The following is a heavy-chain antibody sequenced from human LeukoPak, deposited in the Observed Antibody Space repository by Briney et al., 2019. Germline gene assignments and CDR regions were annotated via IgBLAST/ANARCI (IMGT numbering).Heavy chain of an antibody. V-gene: IGHV1-46*01. J-gene: IGHJ4*02. CDR1: GYIFTNYY. CDR3: ARDHGSAYRAPRH. Sequence: TSVKVSCKASGYIFTNYYMHWVRQAPGQGLEWMGTINPSGGSTTYAQKFQGRVTMTRDTSTSTVYMELSSLRSEDTAVYYCARDHGSAYRAPRHWGQGTLDTVSS. CDR2: INPSGGST. D-gene: IGHD4-11*01.